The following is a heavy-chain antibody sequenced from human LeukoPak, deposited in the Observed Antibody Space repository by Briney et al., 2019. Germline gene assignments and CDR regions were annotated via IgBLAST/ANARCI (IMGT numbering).Heavy chain of an antibody. CDR2: ISWDGGST. D-gene: IGHD5-12*01. Sequence: LPGGSLRLSCAAPGFTFDDYAMHWVRHAPGKGLEWVSLISWDGGSTYYADSVKGRFTISRDNSRHTLYLQMNSLGAEDTALYYCAKDKEYSGFGPILSGYYYGMDVWGKGTTVTVSS. V-gene: IGHV3-43D*04. CDR3: AKDKEYSGFGPILSGYYYGMDV. CDR1: GFTFDDYA. J-gene: IGHJ6*04.